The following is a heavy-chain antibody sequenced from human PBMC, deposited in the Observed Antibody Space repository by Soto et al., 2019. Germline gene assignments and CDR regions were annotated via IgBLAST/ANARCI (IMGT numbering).Heavy chain of an antibody. CDR2: IYPGDSDT. V-gene: IGHV5-51*01. J-gene: IGHJ6*03. CDR1: GYSFTSYW. D-gene: IGHD2-2*01. Sequence: PGESLKISCKGSGYSFTSYWIGWVRQMPGKGLEWMGIIYPGDSDTRYSPSFQGQVTISADKSISTAYLQWSSLKASDTAMYYCARAKGFIVVVPAVYYMDVWGKGTTVTVSS. CDR3: ARAKGFIVVVPAVYYMDV.